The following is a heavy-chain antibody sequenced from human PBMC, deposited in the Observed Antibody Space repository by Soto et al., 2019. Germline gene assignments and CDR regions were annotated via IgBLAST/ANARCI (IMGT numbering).Heavy chain of an antibody. Sequence: QLQLQESGPGLVKPSETLSLTCSVSGDSINSDKYYWGWIRQPPGKGREWIGSIYFRGNTYYNPSLQTRVALSLDQFKSQFARKPKSVTAAYSAGYFCARLEVLATISYYFDFWGQGALVTVSS. CDR1: GDSINSDKYY. J-gene: IGHJ4*02. CDR3: ARLEVLATISYYFDF. V-gene: IGHV4-39*01. D-gene: IGHD2-8*02. CDR2: IYFRGNT.